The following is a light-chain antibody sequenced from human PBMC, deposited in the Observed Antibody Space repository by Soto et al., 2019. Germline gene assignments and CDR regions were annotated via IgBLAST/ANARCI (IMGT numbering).Light chain of an antibody. J-gene: IGKJ3*01. Sequence: DIQMTQSPSSLSASVGDRVTITCRASQSISNYLNWYQHKSGKAPKLLIYAASSLQSGVTSRFSGSGSGTDFTRTITSLQPEDFANYYCQQSYTRCSFGPGTKV. CDR1: QSISNY. V-gene: IGKV1-39*01. CDR2: AAS. CDR3: QQSYTRCS.